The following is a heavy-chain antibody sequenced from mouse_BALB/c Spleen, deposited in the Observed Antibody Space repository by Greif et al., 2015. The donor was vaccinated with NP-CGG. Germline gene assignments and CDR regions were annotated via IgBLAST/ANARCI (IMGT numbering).Heavy chain of an antibody. Sequence: QVQLQQSGAELVKPGAPVKLSCKASGYTFTSYWMNWVKQRPGRGLEWIGRIDPSDSETHYNQKFKDKATLTVDKSSSTAYIQLSSLTSEDSAVYYCARGWLRPHAMDYWGQGTSVTVSS. CDR3: ARGWLRPHAMDY. J-gene: IGHJ4*01. D-gene: IGHD2-2*01. V-gene: IGHV1-69*02. CDR1: GYTFTSYW. CDR2: IDPSDSET.